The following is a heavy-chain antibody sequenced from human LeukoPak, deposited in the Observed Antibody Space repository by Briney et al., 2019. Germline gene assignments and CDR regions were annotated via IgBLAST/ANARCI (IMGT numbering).Heavy chain of an antibody. CDR2: ISYDGSNK. CDR1: GFTFSSYA. V-gene: IGHV3-30*04. Sequence: PGGSLRLSCAASGFTFSSYAMHWVRQAPGKGLEWVAIISYDGSNKYYADSVKGRFTISRDNSKNTLYLQMNSLRAEDTAVYYCAKDPVGYSYGIDYWGQGSLVTVSS. D-gene: IGHD5-18*01. CDR3: AKDPVGYSYGIDY. J-gene: IGHJ4*02.